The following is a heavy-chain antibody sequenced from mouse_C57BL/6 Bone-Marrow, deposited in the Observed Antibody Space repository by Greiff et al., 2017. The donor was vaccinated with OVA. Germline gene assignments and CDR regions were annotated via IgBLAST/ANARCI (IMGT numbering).Heavy chain of an antibody. Sequence: QVQLKESGPGLVAPSQSLSITCTVSGFSLTSYGVHWVRQPPGKGLEWLVVIWSDGSTTYNSALKSRLSISKDNSKSQVFLKMNSLQTDDTAMYYCARHRDGSSHWYFDVWGTGTTVTVSS. CDR2: IWSDGST. J-gene: IGHJ1*03. CDR1: GFSLTSYG. V-gene: IGHV2-6-1*01. CDR3: ARHRDGSSHWYFDV. D-gene: IGHD1-1*01.